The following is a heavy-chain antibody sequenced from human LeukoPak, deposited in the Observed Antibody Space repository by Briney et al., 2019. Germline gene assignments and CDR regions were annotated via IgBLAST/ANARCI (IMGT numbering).Heavy chain of an antibody. CDR3: ASLSIVVVPAAMDWFDP. D-gene: IGHD2-2*01. V-gene: IGHV3-21*01. CDR1: GFTFSSYS. CDR2: ISSSSSYI. Sequence: GGSLRLSCAASGFTFSSYSMNWVRQAPGKGLEWVSSISSSSSYIYYADSVKGRFTISRDNAKNSLYLQMNSLRAEDTAVYYCASLSIVVVPAAMDWFDPWGRGTLVTVSS. J-gene: IGHJ5*02.